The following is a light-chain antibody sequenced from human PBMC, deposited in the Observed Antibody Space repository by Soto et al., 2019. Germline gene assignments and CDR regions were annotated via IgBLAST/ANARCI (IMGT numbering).Light chain of an antibody. J-gene: IGKJ1*01. Sequence: DIVLTQSPGTLSLSPGERATLSCRASQSVSNNYLAWYQQKPGQAPSLLIYGASNRATGIPGRFSGSGSGTDFTLTISRLEPEDFAVYYCQQYGSSGTFGQGTKVDIK. CDR1: QSVSNNY. CDR2: GAS. CDR3: QQYGSSGT. V-gene: IGKV3-20*01.